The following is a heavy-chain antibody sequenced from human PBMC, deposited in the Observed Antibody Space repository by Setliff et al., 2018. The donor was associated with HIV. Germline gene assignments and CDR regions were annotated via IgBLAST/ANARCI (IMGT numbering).Heavy chain of an antibody. V-gene: IGHV1-3*01. J-gene: IGHJ3*02. CDR2: INPGNGNT. CDR3: AREPIGGDDAFDI. Sequence: ASVKVSCKASGYTFTNYAIHWVRQAPGQRLEWMGWINPGNGNTKYSQKFQGRVTITRDTYATTAYMELSSLRSEDTAIFYCAREPIGGDDAFDIWGQGTMVTVSS. D-gene: IGHD2-21*02. CDR1: GYTFTNYA.